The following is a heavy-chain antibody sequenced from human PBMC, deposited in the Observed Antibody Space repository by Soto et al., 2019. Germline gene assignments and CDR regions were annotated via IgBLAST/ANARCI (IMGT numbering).Heavy chain of an antibody. Sequence: GASLKISCKGSGYSFTSSWIGWVRQMPGKGLEWMGIIYPGDSDTRYSPSFQGQVTSSADKSISTAYLQWSSLKASDTAMYYCARLLLWFGELFYDAFDIWGQGTMVTVSS. D-gene: IGHD3-10*01. V-gene: IGHV5-51*01. J-gene: IGHJ3*02. CDR2: IYPGDSDT. CDR1: GYSFTSSW. CDR3: ARLLLWFGELFYDAFDI.